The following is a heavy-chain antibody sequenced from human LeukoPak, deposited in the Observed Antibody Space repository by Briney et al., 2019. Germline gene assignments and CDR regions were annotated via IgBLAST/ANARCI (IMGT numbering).Heavy chain of an antibody. J-gene: IGHJ4*02. D-gene: IGHD4-23*01. V-gene: IGHV1-69*13. CDR1: GGTFSSYA. Sequence: ASVKVSCKASGGTFSSYAISWVRQAPGQGLEWMGGITPIFGTANYAQKFQGRVTITAVESMTTAYMELSSLRSEDTAVYYCARGWLAETTVVTPYNYWGQGTLVTVSS. CDR2: ITPIFGTA. CDR3: ARGWLAETTVVTPYNY.